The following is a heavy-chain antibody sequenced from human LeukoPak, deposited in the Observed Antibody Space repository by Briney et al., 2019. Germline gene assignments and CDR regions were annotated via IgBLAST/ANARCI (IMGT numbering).Heavy chain of an antibody. V-gene: IGHV3-64*04. CDR2: ISDSGGST. CDR1: GFPFSSYA. Sequence: GGSLRLSCSASGFPFSSYAMHWVRQAPGKGLEYVSAISDSGGSTYYADSVKGRFTISRDDSKNTAYLQMNSLITEDTAVYYCTYSYNYYFDSWGQGTLVTVSS. J-gene: IGHJ4*02. CDR3: TYSYNYYFDS. D-gene: IGHD5-18*01.